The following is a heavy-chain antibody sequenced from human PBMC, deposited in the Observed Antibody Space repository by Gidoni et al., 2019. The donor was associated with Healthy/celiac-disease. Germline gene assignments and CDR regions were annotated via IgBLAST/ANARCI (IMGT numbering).Heavy chain of an antibody. Sequence: QVQLVQSCAEVKKPGSSVMVSCRASGVTFSRSDLSWVRQAPGQGLEWMGGIIPIFGTANYAQKVQGRVTITADKSTSTAYMELSSLISEDTAVYYCATTSRDCSGGSCYSAGLDYWGQGTLVTVSS. CDR2: IIPIFGTA. CDR3: ATTSRDCSGGSCYSAGLDY. J-gene: IGHJ4*02. CDR1: GVTFSRSD. D-gene: IGHD2-15*01. V-gene: IGHV1-69*06.